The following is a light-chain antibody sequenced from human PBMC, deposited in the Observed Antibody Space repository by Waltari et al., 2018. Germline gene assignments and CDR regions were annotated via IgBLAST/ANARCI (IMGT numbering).Light chain of an antibody. V-gene: IGLV3-1*01. CDR3: QTWDSSTYV. CDR1: TLGDKY. CDR2: QDT. J-gene: IGLJ1*01. Sequence: SYELTQPPSVSVSPGQTASITSSGDTLGDKYTSWYQQKPGQSPVVVIYQDTKRPSGTPERFSGSNSGNTATLTISGTQAIDEADYYCQTWDSSTYVFGPGTKVTVL.